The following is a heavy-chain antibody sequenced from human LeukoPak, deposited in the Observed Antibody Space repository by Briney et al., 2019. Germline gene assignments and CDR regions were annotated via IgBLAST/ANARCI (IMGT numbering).Heavy chain of an antibody. Sequence: ASVKVSCKASGYTFTSYDINWVRQAPGQGLEWMGWMNPNSGNTGYAQKFQGRVTMTRNTSISTAYMELSSLRSEDTAVYYCARGLELCSSTSCYYTDPWGQGTLVTVSS. CDR2: MNPNSGNT. CDR3: ARGLELCSSTSCYYTDP. V-gene: IGHV1-8*01. D-gene: IGHD2-2*01. CDR1: GYTFTSYD. J-gene: IGHJ5*02.